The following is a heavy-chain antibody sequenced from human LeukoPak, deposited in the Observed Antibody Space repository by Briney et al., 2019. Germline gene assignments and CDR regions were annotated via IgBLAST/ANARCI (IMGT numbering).Heavy chain of an antibody. V-gene: IGHV4-59*01. J-gene: IGHJ4*02. Sequence: SETLSLTSTVSGGSISSYYWSWIRQPPGKGLEWIGYIYYSGSTNYNPSLKSRVTISVDTSKNQFSLKLSSVTAADTAVYYCARGWSPDYWGQGTLVTVSS. CDR3: ARGWSPDY. CDR1: GGSISSYY. CDR2: IYYSGST.